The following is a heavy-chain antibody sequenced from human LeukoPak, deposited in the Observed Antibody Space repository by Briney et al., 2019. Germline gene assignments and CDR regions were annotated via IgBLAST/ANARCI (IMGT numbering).Heavy chain of an antibody. D-gene: IGHD3-22*01. CDR1: GSTLTQLS. V-gene: IGHV1-24*01. CDR3: ATAAEIYYYDTGGI. J-gene: IGHJ3*02. CDR2: FDPEADET. Sequence: ASVKVSCKVFGSTLTQLSMHWVRQAPGKGLEWMGGFDPEADETVYAQNFHGRVTVTDDTISDTTYMELSSLRSEDTAVYYCATAAEIYYYDTGGIWGQGTMVTVSS.